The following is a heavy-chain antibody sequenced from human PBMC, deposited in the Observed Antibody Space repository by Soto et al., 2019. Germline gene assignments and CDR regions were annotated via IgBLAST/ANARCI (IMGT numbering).Heavy chain of an antibody. V-gene: IGHV4-34*01. Sequence: SETLSLTCAVYGGSFSGYYWSWVRQPPGKGLEWIGEIYYSASTNYNPSLKSRVTISVDTSKNQFSLKLTSVTAADTAVYYCAREKGSSGFDPWGQGTLVTVSS. CDR2: IYYSAST. D-gene: IGHD6-6*01. CDR1: GGSFSGYY. J-gene: IGHJ5*02. CDR3: AREKGSSGFDP.